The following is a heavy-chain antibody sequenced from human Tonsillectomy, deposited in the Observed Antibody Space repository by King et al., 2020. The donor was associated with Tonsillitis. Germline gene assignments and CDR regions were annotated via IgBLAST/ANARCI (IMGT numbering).Heavy chain of an antibody. CDR3: VKDLYGDYASFIY. D-gene: IGHD4-17*01. CDR1: GFTFSSYA. CDR2: ISGGGGST. V-gene: IGHV3-23*04. Sequence: VQLVESGGGLVQPGGSLRLSCAASGFTFSSYAMSWVRQAPGKGLEWVSAISGGGGSTYYADSVKGRFTISRDNSKNTLYLQMNSLRAEDTAVYYCVKDLYGDYASFIYWGQGPLVTVSS. J-gene: IGHJ4*02.